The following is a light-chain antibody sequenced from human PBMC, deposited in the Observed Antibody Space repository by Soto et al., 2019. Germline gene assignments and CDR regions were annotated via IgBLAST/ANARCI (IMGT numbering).Light chain of an antibody. V-gene: IGKV3-20*01. Sequence: EIVLTQSPGTLSLSPGERATLSCRASQSVSSSYLAWYQQKPAQAPRLLIYGASNRATGIPDRFSGSGSGTDFTLTISRLEPEDCAVYYCQQYGSSPPYTFGQGTKLEIK. CDR1: QSVSSSY. CDR2: GAS. J-gene: IGKJ2*01. CDR3: QQYGSSPPYT.